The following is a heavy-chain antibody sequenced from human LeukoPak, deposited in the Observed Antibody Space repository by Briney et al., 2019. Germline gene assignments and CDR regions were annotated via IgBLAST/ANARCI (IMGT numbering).Heavy chain of an antibody. J-gene: IGHJ3*02. CDR3: ARDGIYALGAGAFDI. CDR1: GFIFNKFW. CDR2: IYSGGST. D-gene: IGHD2/OR15-2a*01. Sequence: GGSLRLSCAASGFIFNKFWMHWLRQAPGEGLVWVSVIYSGGSTYYADSVKGRFTISRDNSKNTLYLQMNSLRAEDTAVYYCARDGIYALGAGAFDIWGQGTMVTVSS. V-gene: IGHV3-66*01.